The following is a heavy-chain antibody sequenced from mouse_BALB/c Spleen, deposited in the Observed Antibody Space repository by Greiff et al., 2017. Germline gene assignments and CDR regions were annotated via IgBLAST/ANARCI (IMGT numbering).Heavy chain of an antibody. J-gene: IGHJ3*01. CDR1: GFTFSSYT. CDR3: TREEGTAWFAY. Sequence: EVHLVESGGGLVKPGGSLKLSCAASGFTFSSYTMSWVRQTPEKRLEWVATISSGGSYTYYPDSVKGRFTISRDNAKNTLYLQMSSLKSEDTAMYYCTREEGTAWFAYWGQGTLVTVSA. V-gene: IGHV5-6-4*01. CDR2: ISSGGSYT.